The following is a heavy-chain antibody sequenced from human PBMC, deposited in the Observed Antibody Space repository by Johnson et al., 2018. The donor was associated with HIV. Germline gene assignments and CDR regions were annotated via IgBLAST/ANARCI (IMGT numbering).Heavy chain of an antibody. CDR1: GFTFSSDA. Sequence: VQLVESGGGVVQPGRSLRLSCAASGFTFSSDAMHWVRQPPGKGLEGVAVISYGGNKQYYVDSVEGRFTISRDNSKDTLYLQLNRLRAEDTALYHFARAYSYGALYIWGQGTMVTVSS. J-gene: IGHJ3*02. V-gene: IGHV3-30*14. D-gene: IGHD1-26*01. CDR2: ISYGGNKQ. CDR3: ARAYSYGALYI.